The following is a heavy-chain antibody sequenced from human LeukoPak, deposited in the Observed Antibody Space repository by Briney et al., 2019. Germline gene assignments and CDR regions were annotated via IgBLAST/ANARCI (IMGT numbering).Heavy chain of an antibody. CDR3: ARSPPLLNGPWVWWFDP. Sequence: ASVKVSCKASGHTFTSYDINWVRQATGQGLEWMGWMNPNSGNTGYAQKFQGRVTMTRNTSISTAYMELSSLRSEDTAVYYCARSPPLLNGPWVWWFDPWGQGTLVTVSS. J-gene: IGHJ5*02. CDR1: GHTFTSYD. CDR2: MNPNSGNT. V-gene: IGHV1-8*01. D-gene: IGHD2-8*01.